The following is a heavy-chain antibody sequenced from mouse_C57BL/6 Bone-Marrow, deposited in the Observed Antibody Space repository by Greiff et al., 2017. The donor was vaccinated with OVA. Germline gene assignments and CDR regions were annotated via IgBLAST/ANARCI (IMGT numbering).Heavy chain of an antibody. J-gene: IGHJ1*03. V-gene: IGHV1-39*01. Sequence: VQLKQSGPELVKPGASVKISCKASGYSLTDYNMNWVKQSNGKSLEWIGVINPNYGTTSYNQKFKGKATLTVDQSSSTAYMQLNSLTSEDSAVYYCAFYYGSSYRYFDVWGTGTTVTVSS. D-gene: IGHD1-1*01. CDR2: INPNYGTT. CDR3: AFYYGSSYRYFDV. CDR1: GYSLTDYN.